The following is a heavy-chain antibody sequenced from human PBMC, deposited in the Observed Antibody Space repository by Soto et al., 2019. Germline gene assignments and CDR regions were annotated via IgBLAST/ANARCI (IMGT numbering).Heavy chain of an antibody. V-gene: IGHV1-18*01. CDR3: ARSLITMIVVVPDAFDI. CDR2: ISAYNGNT. D-gene: IGHD3-22*01. J-gene: IGHJ3*02. Sequence: VKVSCKASGYTFTSYGISWVRQAPGQGLEWMGWISAYNGNTNYAQKLQGRVTMTTDTSTSTAYMELRSLRSDDTAVYYCARSLITMIVVVPDAFDIWGQGTMVTVSS. CDR1: GYTFTSYG.